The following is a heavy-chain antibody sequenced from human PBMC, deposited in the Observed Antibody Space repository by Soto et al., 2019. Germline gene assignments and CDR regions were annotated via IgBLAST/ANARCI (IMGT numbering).Heavy chain of an antibody. D-gene: IGHD2-21*02. Sequence: GGSLRLSCAASGFTFSNYAMNWVRQAPGKGLEWVSAISGSGGSTFYADSVKGRFIISRDNSKNTLYLRMNSLRAEDTAVYYCAKGLNFYYYYMAVWGQGTTVTV. CDR3: AKGLNFYYYYMAV. CDR2: ISGSGGST. CDR1: GFTFSNYA. J-gene: IGHJ6*03. V-gene: IGHV3-23*01.